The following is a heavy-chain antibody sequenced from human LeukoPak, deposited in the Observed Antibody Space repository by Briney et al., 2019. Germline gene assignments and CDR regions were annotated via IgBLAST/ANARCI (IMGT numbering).Heavy chain of an antibody. CDR1: GGTFSSYA. V-gene: IGHV1-69*06. J-gene: IGHJ3*02. Sequence: SVKVSCKASGGTFSSYAISWVRQAPGQGLEWMGGIIPIFGTANYAQKFQGRVTITADKSTSTAYMELSSLRSEDTAVYYCARDWTCTNGVCSWAFDIWGQGTMVTVSS. D-gene: IGHD2-8*01. CDR2: IIPIFGTA. CDR3: ARDWTCTNGVCSWAFDI.